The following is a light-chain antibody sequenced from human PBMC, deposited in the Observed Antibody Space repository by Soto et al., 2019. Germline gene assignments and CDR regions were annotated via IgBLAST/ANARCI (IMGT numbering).Light chain of an antibody. Sequence: DIQMTQSPSTLSASVGDRVTITCRASQSISSWLAGYQQKPGKAPKLLIYKASSLESGVPSRYSGSGSGTEFTLTISSLQPDDFATYYGQQYNSFPTFGQGTEVEIK. CDR2: KAS. CDR3: QQYNSFPT. CDR1: QSISSW. V-gene: IGKV1-5*03. J-gene: IGKJ1*01.